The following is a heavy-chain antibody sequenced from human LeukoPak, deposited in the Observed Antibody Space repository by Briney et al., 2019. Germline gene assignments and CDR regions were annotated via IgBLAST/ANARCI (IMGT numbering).Heavy chain of an antibody. V-gene: IGHV1-2*02. CDR2: LNPNSGGT. Sequence: GASAKVSCKASGYTFTGYYLHWVRQAPGQGLEWMGWLNPNSGGTNYAQKFQGRVTMTRDTSISTAYMEVSRLRSDDTAVYYCARAPSSGWSGYYFDYWGQGTLVTVSS. D-gene: IGHD6-13*01. CDR3: ARAPSSGWSGYYFDY. J-gene: IGHJ4*02. CDR1: GYTFTGYY.